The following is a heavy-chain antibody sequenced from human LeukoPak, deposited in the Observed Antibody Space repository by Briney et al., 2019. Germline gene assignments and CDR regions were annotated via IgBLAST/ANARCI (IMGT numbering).Heavy chain of an antibody. Sequence: ASVKVFCKASGYTFTSYDINWVRQATGQGLEWMGWMNPDSGNTGYAQKFQGRVTMTRDTSISTAYMELTSLTSDDTAMYYCAKTRRQWPEQHDFWSQGTLVTVSS. CDR2: MNPDSGNT. CDR1: GYTFTSYD. V-gene: IGHV1-8*01. J-gene: IGHJ4*02. D-gene: IGHD1/OR15-1a*01. CDR3: AKTRRQWPEQHDF.